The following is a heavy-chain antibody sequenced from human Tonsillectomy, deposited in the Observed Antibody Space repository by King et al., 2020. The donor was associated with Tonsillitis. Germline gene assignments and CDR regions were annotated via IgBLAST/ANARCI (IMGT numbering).Heavy chain of an antibody. CDR1: GFTFSSYE. CDR2: ISSSGSTI. Sequence: VQLVESGGGLVQPGGSLRLSCAASGFTFSSYEMNWVRQAPGKGLEWVSYISSSGSTIYYADSVKGRFTISRDNAKNSLYLQMNSLRAEDTAVYYCARDFMGADTIFGVFDYWGQGTLVTVSS. V-gene: IGHV3-48*03. J-gene: IGHJ4*02. CDR3: ARDFMGADTIFGVFDY. D-gene: IGHD3-3*01.